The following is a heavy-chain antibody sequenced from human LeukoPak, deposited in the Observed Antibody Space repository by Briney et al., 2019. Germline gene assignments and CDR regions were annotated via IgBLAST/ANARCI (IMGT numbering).Heavy chain of an antibody. V-gene: IGHV3-53*01. J-gene: IGHJ4*02. CDR2: IYSGGST. CDR1: GFTVSSNY. Sequence: GGSLRLSCAASGFTVSSNYMSWVRQAPGKGLEWVSVIYSGGSTYYADSVKGRFTISRDNSKNTLYLQMNSLRAEDTAVYHCARVNISTGLDYWGQGTLVTVSS. CDR3: ARVNISTGLDY. D-gene: IGHD5-12*01.